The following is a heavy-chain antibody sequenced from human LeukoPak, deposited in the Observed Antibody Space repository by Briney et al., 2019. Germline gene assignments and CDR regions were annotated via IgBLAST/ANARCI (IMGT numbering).Heavy chain of an antibody. Sequence: GSLRLSCAASGFTFSTYWMHWVRQAPGEGLVWVSRMEGDGSRITYADSVKGRFTISRDNAKNTVYLQMNSLRAEDTAVYYCARDEGVGTTVRGFDYWGQGTLVTVSS. V-gene: IGHV3-74*01. CDR1: GFTFSTYW. J-gene: IGHJ4*02. D-gene: IGHD1-26*01. CDR2: MEGDGSRI. CDR3: ARDEGVGTTVRGFDY.